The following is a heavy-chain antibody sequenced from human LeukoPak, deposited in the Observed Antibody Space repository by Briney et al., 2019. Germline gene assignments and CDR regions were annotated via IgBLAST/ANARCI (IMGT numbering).Heavy chain of an antibody. CDR3: ARDRPNTGFDY. D-gene: IGHD1-1*01. CDR1: GFTFSSYA. CDR2: ISYDGSNK. J-gene: IGHJ4*02. V-gene: IGHV3-30*01. Sequence: GSLRLSCAASGFTFSSYAMHWVRQAPGKGLEWVAVISYDGSNKYYADSVKGRFTISRDDSKSTLYLQMNSLRAEDTAVYCCARDRPNTGFDYWGQGTLVTVSS.